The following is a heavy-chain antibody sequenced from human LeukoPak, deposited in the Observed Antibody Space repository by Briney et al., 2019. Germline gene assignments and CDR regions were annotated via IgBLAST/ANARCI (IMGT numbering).Heavy chain of an antibody. CDR1: GFTFGSYG. CDR3: ARDGMWSATGYYFDL. V-gene: IGHV3-30*03. J-gene: IGHJ4*02. D-gene: IGHD1-1*01. Sequence: GGSLRLSCAASGFTFGSYGMHWVRQAPGKGLEWVAILSYDGNNRDYADSVKGRFTISRDISKNTLHLQMNSLRPEDTAMYYCARDGMWSATGYYFDLWGQGTLVTVSS. CDR2: LSYDGNNR.